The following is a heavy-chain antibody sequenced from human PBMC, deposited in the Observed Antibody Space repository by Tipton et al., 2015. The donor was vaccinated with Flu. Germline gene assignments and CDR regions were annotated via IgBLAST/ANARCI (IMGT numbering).Heavy chain of an antibody. D-gene: IGHD1-26*01. J-gene: IGHJ4*02. CDR1: GFAVRTNY. Sequence: SLRLSCAASGFAVRTNYMSWVRQAPGKGLEWVSLIYSDGNRYYADSVKGRFTISRDNAKNTLFLQINSLRAEDTAVYYCARRGTYFLDYWGQGTLVTVSS. CDR3: ARRGTYFLDY. CDR2: IYSDGNR. V-gene: IGHV3-53*01.